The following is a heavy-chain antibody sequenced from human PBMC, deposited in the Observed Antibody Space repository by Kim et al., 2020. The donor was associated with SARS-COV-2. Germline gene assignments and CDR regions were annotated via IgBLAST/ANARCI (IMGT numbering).Heavy chain of an antibody. CDR2: INHSGST. CDR3: ARTQLWFGELMGAFDI. CDR1: GGSFSGYY. V-gene: IGHV4-34*01. Sequence: SQTLSLTCAAYGGSFSGYYWSWIRQPPGKGLEWIGEINHSGSTNYNPSLKSRVTISVDTSKNQFSLKLSSVTAADTAVYYCARTQLWFGELMGAFDIWGQGTMVTVSS. J-gene: IGHJ3*02. D-gene: IGHD3-10*01.